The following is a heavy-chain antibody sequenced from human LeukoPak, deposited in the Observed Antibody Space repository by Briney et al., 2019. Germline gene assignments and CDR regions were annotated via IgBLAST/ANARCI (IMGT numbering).Heavy chain of an antibody. CDR3: TRGHYSSL. CDR1: GFIFGNEW. CDR2: INTKKEGQTT. J-gene: IGHJ4*02. Sequence: GGALRLSCAASGFIFGNEWARWVRQAPGKGVEWVGRINTKKEGQTTDYGAPVKGRFLISRDDSKNTVYLQMDSLKTDDTGVYFCTRGHYSSLWGQGTQVTVSA. D-gene: IGHD6-13*01. V-gene: IGHV3-15*01.